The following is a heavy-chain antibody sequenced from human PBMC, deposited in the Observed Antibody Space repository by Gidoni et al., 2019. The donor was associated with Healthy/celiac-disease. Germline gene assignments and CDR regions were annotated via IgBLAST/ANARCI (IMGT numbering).Heavy chain of an antibody. CDR1: GGSFSGYY. V-gene: IGHV4-34*01. D-gene: IGHD3-22*01. CDR2: INHSGST. CDR3: ASSDSSGYYLTT. J-gene: IGHJ5*02. Sequence: QVQLQQGGAGLLKPSETLSLTCAVYGGSFSGYYWSWIRQPPGKGLEWIGEINHSGSTNYNPSLNSRVTISVDTSKNQFSLKLSSVPAADTAVYYCASSDSSGYYLTTWGQGTLVTVSS.